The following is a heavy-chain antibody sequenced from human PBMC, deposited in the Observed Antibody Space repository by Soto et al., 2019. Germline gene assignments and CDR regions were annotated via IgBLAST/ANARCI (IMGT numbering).Heavy chain of an antibody. CDR1: GFTFSSYG. CDR2: IWYDGSNK. J-gene: IGHJ4*02. Sequence: GGSLRLSCAASGFTFSSYGMHWVRQAPGKGLEWVAVIWYDGSNKYYADSVKGRFTISRDNSKNTLYLQMNSLRAEDTAVYYCARETYSYGPDYWGQGTLVTVSS. V-gene: IGHV3-33*01. D-gene: IGHD5-18*01. CDR3: ARETYSYGPDY.